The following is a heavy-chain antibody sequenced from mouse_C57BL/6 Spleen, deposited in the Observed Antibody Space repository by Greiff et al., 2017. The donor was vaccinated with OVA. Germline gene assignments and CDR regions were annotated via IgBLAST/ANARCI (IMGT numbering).Heavy chain of an antibody. CDR3: ASEGGDGNYFDY. D-gene: IGHD2-1*01. CDR2: IDPSDSET. V-gene: IGHV1-52*01. CDR1: GYTFTSYW. J-gene: IGHJ2*01. Sequence: VQLQQPGAELVRPGSSVKLSCKASGYTFTSYWMHWVKQRPIQGLEWIGNIDPSDSETHYNQKFKDKATLTVDKSSSTAYMQLSSLTSEDSAVYYCASEGGDGNYFDYWGQGTTLTVSS.